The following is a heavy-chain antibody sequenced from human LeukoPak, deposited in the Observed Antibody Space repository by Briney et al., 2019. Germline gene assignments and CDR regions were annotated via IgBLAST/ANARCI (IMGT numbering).Heavy chain of an antibody. Sequence: SETLSLTCTVSGGSFSSYYWSWMRQPPGKGLEWIGYIYYSGNTNYNPSLKSRVIISVDTSKNQFSLKMSSVTAADTAVYYCARFSGYPQYYFDYWGQGTQVTVSS. CDR2: IYYSGNT. CDR1: GGSFSSYY. J-gene: IGHJ4*02. D-gene: IGHD3-22*01. CDR3: ARFSGYPQYYFDY. V-gene: IGHV4-59*01.